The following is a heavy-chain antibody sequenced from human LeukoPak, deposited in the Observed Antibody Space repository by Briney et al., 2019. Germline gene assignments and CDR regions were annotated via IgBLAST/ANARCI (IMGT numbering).Heavy chain of an antibody. CDR1: GYTFTSYG. J-gene: IGHJ4*02. CDR3: ARVAGRRAPFDY. Sequence: ASVKVSCKASGYTFTSYGISWVRQAPGQGLEWMGWISAYNGNTNYAQKLQGRVTMTTDTSTSTAYVELRSLRSDDTAVYYCARVAGRRAPFDYWGQGTLVTVSS. V-gene: IGHV1-18*01. CDR2: ISAYNGNT.